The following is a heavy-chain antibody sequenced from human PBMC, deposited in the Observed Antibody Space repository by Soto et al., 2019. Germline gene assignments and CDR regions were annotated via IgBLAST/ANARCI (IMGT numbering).Heavy chain of an antibody. V-gene: IGHV3-30-3*01. CDR3: ARDRLRFLEWFLLRTGPVYYYSGMDV. CDR1: GFTFSSYA. Sequence: GGSLRLCCAASGFTFSSYAMHWVRQAPGKGLEWVAVISYDGSNKYYADSVKGRFTISRDNSKNTLYLQMNSLRAEDTAVYYCARDRLRFLEWFLLRTGPVYYYSGMDVWGQGTTVTVS. J-gene: IGHJ6*02. CDR2: ISYDGSNK. D-gene: IGHD3-3*01.